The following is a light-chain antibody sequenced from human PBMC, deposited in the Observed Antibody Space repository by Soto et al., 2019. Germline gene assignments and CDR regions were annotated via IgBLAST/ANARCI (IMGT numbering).Light chain of an antibody. J-gene: IGKJ2*01. CDR2: DAS. CDR1: QSVTTY. CDR3: QHRGNWPRT. V-gene: IGKV3-11*01. Sequence: EIVLTQSPATLSLSPGERATLSCRASQSVTTYLSWYQQKPGQAPRLLIYDASNRATDIPSRFSGSGYGPDFTLTISSLEPEDFAVYYCQHRGNWPRTFGQGTKLEIK.